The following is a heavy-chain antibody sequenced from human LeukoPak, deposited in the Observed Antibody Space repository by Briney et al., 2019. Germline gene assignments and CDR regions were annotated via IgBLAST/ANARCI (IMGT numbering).Heavy chain of an antibody. V-gene: IGHV3-23*01. J-gene: IGHJ4*02. CDR3: AKTARYDILTGYYPTLYYFDS. CDR2: NSGSAGST. Sequence: GGSLRLSCAASGFTFSSYAMSWVRQAPGKGLEWVSANSGSAGSTYYADSVKGRFTISRDNSKNTLYLQMNSLRAEDTAVYYCAKTARYDILTGYYPTLYYFDSWGQGTLVTVSS. D-gene: IGHD3-9*01. CDR1: GFTFSSYA.